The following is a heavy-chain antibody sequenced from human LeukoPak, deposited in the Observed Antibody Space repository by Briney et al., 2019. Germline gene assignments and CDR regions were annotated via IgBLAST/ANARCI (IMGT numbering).Heavy chain of an antibody. Sequence: GGSLRLSCAASGFTFSSYAMSWVRQAPGKGLEWVSAISGSGGSTYYADSVRGRFTISRDNSKSTLYLQMNSLRAEDTAVYYCARSQGGRAGSGSYYVDNWGQGTLVTVSS. D-gene: IGHD1-26*01. CDR2: ISGSGGST. CDR1: GFTFSSYA. CDR3: ARSQGGRAGSGSYYVDN. V-gene: IGHV3-23*01. J-gene: IGHJ4*02.